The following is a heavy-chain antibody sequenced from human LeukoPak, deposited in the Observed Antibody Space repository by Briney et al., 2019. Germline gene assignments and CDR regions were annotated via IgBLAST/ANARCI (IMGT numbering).Heavy chain of an antibody. V-gene: IGHV4-34*01. Sequence: PSETLSLTCAVYGGSFSGYYWSWIRQPPGKGLEWIGEINHSGSTNYNPSLKSRVTISVDTSKNQFSLKLSSVTAADTAVYYCAKEQDNLLLLSHFDSWGQGILVTVSS. D-gene: IGHD1-14*01. CDR2: INHSGST. CDR3: AKEQDNLLLLSHFDS. J-gene: IGHJ4*02. CDR1: GGSFSGYY.